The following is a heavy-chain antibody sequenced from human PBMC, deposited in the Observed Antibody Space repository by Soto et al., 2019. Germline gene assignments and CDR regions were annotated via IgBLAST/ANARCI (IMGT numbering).Heavy chain of an antibody. CDR1: GFTFSSYW. J-gene: IGHJ1*01. Sequence: EVQLVESGGGLVQPGGSLRLSCVASGFTFSSYWMHWVRQAPGKGLVWVSSISNDGSSTSYADPVKGRFTISRDNAKNTLDLQMNSLRAEDTAVYYCARLPNKSPQNWGQGTLVIVSP. V-gene: IGHV3-74*01. CDR3: ARLPNKSPQN. CDR2: ISNDGSST.